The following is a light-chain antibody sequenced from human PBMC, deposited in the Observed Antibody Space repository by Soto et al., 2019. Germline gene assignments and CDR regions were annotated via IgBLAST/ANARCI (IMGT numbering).Light chain of an antibody. J-gene: IGKJ3*01. CDR2: SSS. Sequence: DIQMTQSPSSLSASVGDRVTITCRASQGISNYLAWYQQKPGKVPKLLIYSSSTLQSGVPSRFSGSGSGTDFTLTISSLQPEDVATYYCQKYTSAPPFTFGPGTKVDLK. CDR1: QGISNY. CDR3: QKYTSAPPFT. V-gene: IGKV1-27*01.